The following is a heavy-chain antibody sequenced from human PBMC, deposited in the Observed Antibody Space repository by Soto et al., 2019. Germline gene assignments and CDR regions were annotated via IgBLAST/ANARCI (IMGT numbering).Heavy chain of an antibody. CDR3: ARTRTAFYRYYFDS. V-gene: IGHV3-23*01. J-gene: IGHJ4*02. CDR1: VCPLSDYY. Sequence: AGCLRLCCAASVCPLSDYYVCWIRQAPGKGLEWVSGISGSGGATYYTDSVEGRFTISKDFSKNTVSLQMTGLRVDDTAVYYCARTRTAFYRYYFDSWGQGALVTGSS. D-gene: IGHD2-21*02. CDR2: ISGSGGAT.